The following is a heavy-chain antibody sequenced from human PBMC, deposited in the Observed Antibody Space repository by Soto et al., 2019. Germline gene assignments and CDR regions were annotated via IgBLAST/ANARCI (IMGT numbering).Heavy chain of an antibody. CDR3: ACASSGPLDDAFDI. Sequence: SVKVSCKASGYTFSSYAISWVRQAPGQGLEWMGGIIPIFGTANYAQKFQGRVTITADKSTSTAYMELSSLRSDDTAVYYCACASSGPLDDAFDIWGQGTMVTVSS. V-gene: IGHV1-69*06. CDR2: IIPIFGTA. D-gene: IGHD6-19*01. J-gene: IGHJ3*02. CDR1: GYTFSSYA.